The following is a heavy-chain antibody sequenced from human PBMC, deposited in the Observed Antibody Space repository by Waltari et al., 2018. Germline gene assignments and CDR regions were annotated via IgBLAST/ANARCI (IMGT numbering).Heavy chain of an antibody. CDR3: ARNRKWEFSLDY. CDR2: MNPNIGAT. CDR1: GYTFSDYY. V-gene: IGHV1-2*02. J-gene: IGHJ4*02. Sequence: QVQLVQSGGEVKKPGASVTVSCKPSGYTFSDYYIHWVRQAPGQGLEWMGWMNPNIGATNDAQKFQGRVTMTRDTSITTAYMELSSLISDDTAVYYCARNRKWEFSLDYWGQGTQVTVSS. D-gene: IGHD1-26*01.